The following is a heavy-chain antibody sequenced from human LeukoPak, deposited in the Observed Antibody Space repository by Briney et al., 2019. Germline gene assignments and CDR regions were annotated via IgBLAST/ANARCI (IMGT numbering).Heavy chain of an antibody. V-gene: IGHV1-18*01. D-gene: IGHD1-1*01. CDR1: GYTFTSYG. CDR3: ARAPERLGWFDP. CDR2: ITGYNGKT. J-gene: IGHJ5*02. Sequence: ASVKVSCTASGYTFTSYGISWVRQAPGQGLEWMGWITGYNGKTNYVQKFQGRVTMTTDTSTSTVYMELRSLRSDDTAVYYCARAPERLGWFDPWGQGTLVIVSS.